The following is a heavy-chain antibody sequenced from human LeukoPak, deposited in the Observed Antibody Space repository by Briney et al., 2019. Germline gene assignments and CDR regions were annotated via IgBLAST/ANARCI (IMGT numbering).Heavy chain of an antibody. J-gene: IGHJ4*02. CDR2: IIPIFGTA. D-gene: IGHD6-19*01. V-gene: IGHV1-69*13. CDR3: ARDTRSSGFFDY. Sequence: ASVTVSCKASGGTFSSYAISWVRQAPGQGLEWMGGIIPIFGTANYAQKFQGRVTITADESTSTAYMELSSLRSEDTAVYYCARDTRSSGFFDYWGQGTLVTVSS. CDR1: GGTFSSYA.